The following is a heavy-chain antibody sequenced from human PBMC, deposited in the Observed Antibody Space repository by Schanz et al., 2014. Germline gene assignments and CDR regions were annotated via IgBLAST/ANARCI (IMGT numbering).Heavy chain of an antibody. V-gene: IGHV3-23*01. CDR3: AKDHAGSDILTALGN. CDR2: ISGSGGST. Sequence: LLESGGGLVQPGGSLRLSCAASGFTFSSYAMSWVRQAPGKGLEWISAISGSGGSTYDADSVKGRFTISRDKSKNTLYLQMNSLRAEDTAVYYCAKDHAGSDILTALGNWGQGTLVTVSS. J-gene: IGHJ4*02. D-gene: IGHD3-9*01. CDR1: GFTFSSYA.